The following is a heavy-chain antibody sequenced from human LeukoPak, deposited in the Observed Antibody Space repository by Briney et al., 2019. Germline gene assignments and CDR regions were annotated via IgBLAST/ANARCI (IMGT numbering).Heavy chain of an antibody. J-gene: IGHJ6*02. Sequence: PSETLSLTCTVSGGSISTYYWSWIRQPLGKGLEWIAYIYYSGTTDYNPSLKSRVTITLDTSKNQFSLKLNSVTAADTAVYYCARSYDSRGYFYYGMDVWGQGTTVTVSS. CDR1: GGSISTYY. V-gene: IGHV4-59*01. CDR2: IYYSGTT. D-gene: IGHD3-22*01. CDR3: ARSYDSRGYFYYGMDV.